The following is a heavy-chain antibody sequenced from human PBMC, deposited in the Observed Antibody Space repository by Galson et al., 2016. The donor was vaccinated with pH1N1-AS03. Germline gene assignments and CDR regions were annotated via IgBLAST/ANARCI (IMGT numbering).Heavy chain of an antibody. D-gene: IGHD1-26*01. CDR1: GYPFTSYW. CDR2: IDPSDSYI. V-gene: IGHV5-10-1*01. Sequence: QSGAEVKKPGESLRISCKGSGYPFTSYWINWVRQMPGKGLEWIGRIDPSDSYINYSPAFEGRVTISSDKSTTTAYLQWNDLKSADTAVYFCATGHYYSGLYRDAFDTWGQGTRVTVSS. J-gene: IGHJ3*02. CDR3: ATGHYYSGLYRDAFDT.